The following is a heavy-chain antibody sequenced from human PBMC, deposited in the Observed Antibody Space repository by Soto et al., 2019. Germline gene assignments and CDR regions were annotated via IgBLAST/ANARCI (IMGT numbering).Heavy chain of an antibody. CDR1: GGSISSYY. Sequence: SEALSLTCTGSGGSISSYYWSWIRQPPGKGLEWIGYIYYSGSTNYNPSLKSRVTISVDMSKNQFSLKLSSVTAADTAVYYCARDSGYYFVYWGQGTLVTVSS. CDR2: IYYSGST. CDR3: ARDSGYYFVY. V-gene: IGHV4-59*01. J-gene: IGHJ4*02. D-gene: IGHD3-22*01.